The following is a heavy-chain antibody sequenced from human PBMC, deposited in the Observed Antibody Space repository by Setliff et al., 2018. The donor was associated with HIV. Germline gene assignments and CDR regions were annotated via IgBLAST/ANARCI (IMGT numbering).Heavy chain of an antibody. Sequence: SETLSLTCAVYGESFSGFYWNWIRQPPGKGLEWIGEIHPSGSTRYRSSLESRVTISVDTSNNQFSLRLKSVTAADTAVYFCAQMSISASVYFDYWGQGTLVTVSS. CDR2: IHPSGST. V-gene: IGHV4-34*01. CDR3: AQMSISASVYFDY. J-gene: IGHJ4*02. CDR1: GESFSGFY. D-gene: IGHD2-21*01.